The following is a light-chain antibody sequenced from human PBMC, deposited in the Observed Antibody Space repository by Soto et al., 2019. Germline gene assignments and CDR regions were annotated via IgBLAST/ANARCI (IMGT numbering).Light chain of an antibody. CDR1: ETVATN. CDR2: GAS. V-gene: IGKV3-15*01. Sequence: EVVMKQSPATLSVSPGERATLSCRASETVATNLAWYQQKPGQAPRLLISGASTRAAGISDRFRGSGSGTEFTLTISSLRSEDSAIYYCQQYFEWPPMTFGQGTKVDIK. CDR3: QQYFEWPPMT. J-gene: IGKJ1*01.